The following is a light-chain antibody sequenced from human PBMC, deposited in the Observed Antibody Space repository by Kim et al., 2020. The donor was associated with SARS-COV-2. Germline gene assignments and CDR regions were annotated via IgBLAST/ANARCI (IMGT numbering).Light chain of an antibody. CDR2: SNS. J-gene: IGLJ2*01. Sequence: TVSCSGSSSNVGVNLGNWYQHSPGTAPKLLISSNSRRPAGVPDRFSGSKSGTSASLAIRGLQSDDEAYYYCATWDDSLNGWVFGGGTKVTVL. V-gene: IGLV1-44*01. CDR1: SSNVGVNL. CDR3: ATWDDSLNGWV.